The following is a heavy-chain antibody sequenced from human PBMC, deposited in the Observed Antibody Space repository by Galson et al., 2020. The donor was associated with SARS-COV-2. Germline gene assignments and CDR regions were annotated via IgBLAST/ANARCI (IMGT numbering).Heavy chain of an antibody. CDR3: ARARYLSGYYIFEYYFDY. Sequence: ASVKVSCKASGYTFTSYGISWVRQAPGQGLEWMGWISAYNGNTNYAQKLQGRVTMTTDTSTSTAYMELRSLRSDDTAVYYCARARYLSGYYIFEYYFDYWGQGTLVTVSS. J-gene: IGHJ4*02. CDR2: ISAYNGNT. V-gene: IGHV1-18*01. CDR1: GYTFTSYG. D-gene: IGHD3-22*01.